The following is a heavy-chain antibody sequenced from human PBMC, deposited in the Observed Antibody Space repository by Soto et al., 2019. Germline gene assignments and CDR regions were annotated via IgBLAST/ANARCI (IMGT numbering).Heavy chain of an antibody. J-gene: IGHJ3*02. CDR2: IIPIFGTA. Sequence: SSVNVSCKASGGTFSSYVISWVRQAAGRGLEWMGGIIPIFGTANYAQKFQGRVTITADESTSTAYMKLSSQSYEDTAVYYCEATVGGEAFAIWGQGTMVPVS. V-gene: IGHV1-69*13. CDR3: EATVGGEAFAI. D-gene: IGHD3-16*01. CDR1: GGTFSSYV.